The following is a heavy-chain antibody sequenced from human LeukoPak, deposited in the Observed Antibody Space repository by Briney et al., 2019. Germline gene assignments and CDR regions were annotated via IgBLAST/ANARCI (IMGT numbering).Heavy chain of an antibody. Sequence: PGGSLRLSCAASGFTFSNAWMSWVRQAPGKGLEWVGRIKSKTDGGTTDYAAPVKGRFTISRDDSKNTLYLQMNSLKTEDTAVYYCTTDYGDYGLGAFDIWGQGTMVTVSS. CDR2: IKSKTDGGTT. CDR3: TTDYGDYGLGAFDI. D-gene: IGHD4-17*01. J-gene: IGHJ3*02. V-gene: IGHV3-15*01. CDR1: GFTFSNAW.